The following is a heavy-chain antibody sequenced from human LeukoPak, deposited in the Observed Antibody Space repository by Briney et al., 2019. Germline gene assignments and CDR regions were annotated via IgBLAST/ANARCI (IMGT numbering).Heavy chain of an antibody. CDR3: ARRDHYGSGSYSPAFDI. CDR1: GFTFSSYG. CDR2: IWYDGSNK. D-gene: IGHD3-10*01. J-gene: IGHJ3*02. Sequence: GESLRLSCAASGFTFSSYGMHWVRQAPGKGLEWVAVIWYDGSNKYYADSVKGRFTISRDNSKNTLYLQMNSLRAEDTAVYYCARRDHYGSGSYSPAFDIWGQGTMVTVSS. V-gene: IGHV3-33*01.